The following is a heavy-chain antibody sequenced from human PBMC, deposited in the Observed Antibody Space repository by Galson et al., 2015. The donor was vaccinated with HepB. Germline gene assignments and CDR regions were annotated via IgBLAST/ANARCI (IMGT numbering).Heavy chain of an antibody. J-gene: IGHJ5*02. V-gene: IGHV3-21*05. CDR2: ISSSSSYT. Sequence: SLRLSCAASGFTFSSYGMHWVRQAPGKGLEWVSYISSSSSYTNYADSVKGRFTISRDNAKNSLYLQMNSLRAEDTAVYYCARAGRYYDILTGSPNNWFDPWGQGTLVTVSS. CDR1: GFTFSSYG. D-gene: IGHD3-9*01. CDR3: ARAGRYYDILTGSPNNWFDP.